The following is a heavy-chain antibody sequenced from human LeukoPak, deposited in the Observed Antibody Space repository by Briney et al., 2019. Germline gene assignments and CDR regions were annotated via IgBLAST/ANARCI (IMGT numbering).Heavy chain of an antibody. CDR2: VSGSGDKI. V-gene: IGHV3-23*01. Sequence: PGRSLRLSCAASGFPFSSYAMSWVRQAPGKGLEWVSSVSGSGDKIYYADSVKGRFTISRDNSKNTLYLQLNSLRAEDTAVYYCAKPIFRQMAAAGEFDYWGQGTLVTVSS. D-gene: IGHD6-13*01. CDR1: GFPFSSYA. CDR3: AKPIFRQMAAAGEFDY. J-gene: IGHJ4*02.